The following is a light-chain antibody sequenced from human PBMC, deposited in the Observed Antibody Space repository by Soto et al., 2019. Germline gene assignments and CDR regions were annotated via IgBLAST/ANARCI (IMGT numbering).Light chain of an antibody. V-gene: IGLV2-14*01. CDR3: SSYTGGNPSYV. J-gene: IGLJ1*01. Sequence: QSALTQPASVSGSPGQSITISCTGTNSDIGGYNYVSWYQHHPGKAPKLIIYEVSNRPSGVSNRFSGSKSGNTASLTVSGLQAEDEADYYCSSYTGGNPSYVFGTGTKLTVL. CDR1: NSDIGGYNY. CDR2: EVS.